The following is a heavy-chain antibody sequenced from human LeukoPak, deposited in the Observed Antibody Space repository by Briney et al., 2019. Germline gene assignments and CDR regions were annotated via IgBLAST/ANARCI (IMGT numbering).Heavy chain of an antibody. J-gene: IGHJ5*02. D-gene: IGHD3-10*01. CDR2: ISYDGSNK. V-gene: IGHV3-30-3*01. CDR1: GFTFNNYD. Sequence: PGGSLRLSCAASGFTFNNYDMNWVRQAPGKGLEWVAVISYDGSNKYYADSVKGRFTISRDNSKNTLYLQMNSLRAEDTAVYYCATHPATITMVRGVSWGQGTLVTVSS. CDR3: ATHPATITMVRGVS.